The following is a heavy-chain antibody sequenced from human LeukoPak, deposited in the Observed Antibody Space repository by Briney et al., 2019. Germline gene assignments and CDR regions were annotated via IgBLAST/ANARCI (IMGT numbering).Heavy chain of an antibody. CDR2: IKPNSGGT. J-gene: IGHJ4*02. D-gene: IGHD3-22*01. CDR1: AYTFTVYY. Sequence: GASLTVSSKPSAYTFTVYYMHWVRQAPGQGLEWMGWIKPNSGGTNYAQKFQGRVTMTRDTSISTAYMELSRLRSDDTAVYYCATAVGDSSGYYYDIDYWGQGTLVTVSS. CDR3: ATAVGDSSGYYYDIDY. V-gene: IGHV1-2*02.